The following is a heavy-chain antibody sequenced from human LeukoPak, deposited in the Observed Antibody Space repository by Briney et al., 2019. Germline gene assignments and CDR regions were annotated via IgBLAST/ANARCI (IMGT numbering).Heavy chain of an antibody. CDR3: ARDLAPSGADAFDI. CDR1: GGSISSGDYY. J-gene: IGHJ3*02. V-gene: IGHV4-30-4*08. CDR2: IYYSGST. Sequence: SETLSLTXTVSGGSISSGDYYWSWIGQPPGKGLEWIGYIYYSGSTYYNPSLKSRVTISVDTARNQFSLQLSSVTAADTAMYYCARDLAPSGADAFDIWGQGTMVTVSS. D-gene: IGHD1-14*01.